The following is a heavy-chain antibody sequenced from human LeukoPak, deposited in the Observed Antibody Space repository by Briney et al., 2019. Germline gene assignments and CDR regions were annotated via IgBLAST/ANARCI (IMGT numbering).Heavy chain of an antibody. CDR1: GGTFSSYA. J-gene: IGHJ4*02. D-gene: IGHD3-22*01. CDR2: IIPILGIA. Sequence: SVKVSCKASGGTFSSYAISWVRQAPGQGLEWMGRIIPILGIANYAQKFQGRVTITADKSTSTAYMELSSLRSEDTAVYYCARARGGYYDSSGYYYARYFDYWGQGTLVTVSS. V-gene: IGHV1-69*04. CDR3: ARARGGYYDSSGYYYARYFDY.